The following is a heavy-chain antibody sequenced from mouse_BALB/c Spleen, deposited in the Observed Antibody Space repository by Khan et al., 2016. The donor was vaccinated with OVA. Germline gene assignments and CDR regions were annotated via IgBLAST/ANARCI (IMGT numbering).Heavy chain of an antibody. CDR1: GYTFTSYW. J-gene: IGHJ2*01. Sequence: VQLQQPGAELAKPGASVKMSCKASGYTFTSYWMHWIKQRPGQGLEWIGYINPTSGYTDYNQKFKDRATLTADKSSSTADMQLSSLTSDDSAVYYCARDRIDYWGQGTALTVSS. CDR2: INPTSGYT. CDR3: ARDRIDY. V-gene: IGHV1-7*01.